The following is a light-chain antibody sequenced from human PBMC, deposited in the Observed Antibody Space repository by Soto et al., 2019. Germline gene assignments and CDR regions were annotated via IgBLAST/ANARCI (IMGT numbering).Light chain of an antibody. Sequence: EIVMTQSPATLSVSPGERATLSCRASQSLSSNVAWYQQRPGQAPRLLIYATSSRASDVPARFSGSGSGTEFTLTIARLQSEDFAIYYCQQYNHWPRMLSFGGGTRREIK. CDR1: QSLSSN. J-gene: IGKJ5*01. V-gene: IGKV3-15*01. CDR3: QQYNHWPRMLS. CDR2: ATS.